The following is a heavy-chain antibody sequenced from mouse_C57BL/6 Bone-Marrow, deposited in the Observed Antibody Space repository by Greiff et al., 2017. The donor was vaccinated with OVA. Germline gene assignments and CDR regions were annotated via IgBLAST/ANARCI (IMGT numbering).Heavy chain of an antibody. CDR1: GYSFTGYY. V-gene: IGHV1-42*01. CDR3: ASAGRFAY. D-gene: IGHD3-3*01. CDR2: INPSTGGT. J-gene: IGHJ3*01. Sequence: EVQLQQSGPELVKPGASVKISCKASGYSFTGYYMNWVKQSPEKSLEWIGEINPSTGGTTYNQKFKAKATLTVDKSSSTAYMQLKSLTSADSAVYYCASAGRFAYWGQGTLVTVSA.